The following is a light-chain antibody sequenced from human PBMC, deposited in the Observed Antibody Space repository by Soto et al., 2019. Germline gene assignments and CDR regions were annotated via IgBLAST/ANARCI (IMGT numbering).Light chain of an antibody. CDR3: QQYETFSGT. CDR1: QSVSGW. J-gene: IGKJ1*01. CDR2: DAS. Sequence: IQLTQSPSALSAPVETTLTVTGRASQSVSGWLAWYQQKPGEAPKLLIYDASALPRGVPSRFSGSGSGTKFTLTIASLQPDDFATYYCQQYETFSGTFGPGTKVDIK. V-gene: IGKV1-5*01.